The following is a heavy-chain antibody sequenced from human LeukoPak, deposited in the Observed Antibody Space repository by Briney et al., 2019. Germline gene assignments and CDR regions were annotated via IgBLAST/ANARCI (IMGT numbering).Heavy chain of an antibody. J-gene: IGHJ4*02. D-gene: IGHD3-9*01. V-gene: IGHV5-51*01. CDR1: GYSFNTYW. Sequence: GESLKISCKGSGYSFNTYWIAWVRQMPGKGLEWMGNIYPGDSDIRYSPSFQGQVTISADESISTTYLQWSSLKASDTAMYYCARQADYNILTGYFKGHLDYWGQGTLVTVSS. CDR3: ARQADYNILTGYFKGHLDY. CDR2: IYPGDSDI.